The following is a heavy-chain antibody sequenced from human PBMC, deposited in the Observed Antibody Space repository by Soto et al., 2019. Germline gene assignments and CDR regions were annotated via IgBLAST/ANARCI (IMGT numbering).Heavy chain of an antibody. CDR3: VKESSLSGNYLDLYY. V-gene: IGHV3-23*01. CDR2: FNHGGGGAR. CDR1: GFTFSDFA. D-gene: IGHD1-26*01. Sequence: EVQLLESGGGLVQPGGSLRLSCTASGFTFSDFAMTWVRQAPGKGLEWVAAFNHGGGGARYYADSVKGRFTISRDNSKNTLHLQMDSLRAEDTAMYFCVKESSLSGNYLDLYYWGQGTLVAVSS. J-gene: IGHJ4*02.